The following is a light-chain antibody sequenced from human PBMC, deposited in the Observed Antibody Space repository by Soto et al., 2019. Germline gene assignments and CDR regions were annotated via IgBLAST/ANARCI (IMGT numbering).Light chain of an antibody. CDR2: GAS. J-gene: IGKJ4*01. V-gene: IGKV3-20*01. CDR1: QSVSSSY. CDR3: QQYSSSPALT. Sequence: EIVLPQSPGTLSLSPGERATLSCRASQSVSSSYLAWYQQKPGQAPRLLIYGASSRATGIPDRFSGSGSGTDFTLTISRLEPEDFAVYYCQQYSSSPALTFGGGTKVDIK.